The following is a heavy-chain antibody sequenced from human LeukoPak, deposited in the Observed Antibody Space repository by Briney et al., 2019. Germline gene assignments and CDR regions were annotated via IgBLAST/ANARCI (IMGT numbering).Heavy chain of an antibody. CDR3: ARAPYSGGWYLMY. Sequence: GGSLRLSCAASGFTFIKYGMHWVRQAPGKGLERVANIRQDGNEQYYMDSVKGRFTISRDNAKNSLFLQMNSLTAEDTAVYYCARAPYSGGWYLMYWGQGTLVTVSS. CDR2: IRQDGNEQ. D-gene: IGHD6-19*01. V-gene: IGHV3-7*01. J-gene: IGHJ4*02. CDR1: GFTFIKYG.